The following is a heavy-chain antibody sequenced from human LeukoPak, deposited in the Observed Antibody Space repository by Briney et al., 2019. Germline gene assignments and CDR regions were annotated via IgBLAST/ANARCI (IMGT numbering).Heavy chain of an antibody. V-gene: IGHV1-18*01. J-gene: IGHJ6*03. CDR3: AREGTKLPWFGELRITRYYYYYMDV. D-gene: IGHD3-10*01. CDR2: ISPYNGNT. CDR1: GYSFTRYG. Sequence: ASVKVSCKASGYSFTRYGISWVRQAPGQALEWMGWISPYNGNTKYALKLQGRVTMTTDTSTSTANMELRSLRSDDTAVYYCAREGTKLPWFGELRITRYYYYYMDVWGKGTTVTISS.